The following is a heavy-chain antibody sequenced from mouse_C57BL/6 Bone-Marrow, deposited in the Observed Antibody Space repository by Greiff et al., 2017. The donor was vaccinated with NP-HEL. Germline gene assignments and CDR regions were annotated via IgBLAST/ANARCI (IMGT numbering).Heavy chain of an antibody. Sequence: QVQLQQPGAELVMPGASVKLSCKASGYTFTSYWMHWVKQRPGQGLEWIGEIDPSDSYTTYNQKFKGKSTLTVDKSSITAYMQLSSLTSEDSAVYYCASYDYDGGYFDYWGQGTTLTVSS. J-gene: IGHJ2*01. CDR1: GYTFTSYW. D-gene: IGHD2-4*01. V-gene: IGHV1-69*01. CDR3: ASYDYDGGYFDY. CDR2: IDPSDSYT.